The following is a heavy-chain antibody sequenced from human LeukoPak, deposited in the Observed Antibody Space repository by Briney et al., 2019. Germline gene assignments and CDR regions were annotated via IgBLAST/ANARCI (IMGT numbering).Heavy chain of an antibody. Sequence: ASVKVSCKASGGTFSSYAISWVRQAPGQGLEWMGRIIPIFGTANYAQKFQGRVTITTDESTSTAYMELSSLRSEDTAAYYCAREGYSYGLEFPYYFDYWGQGTLVTVSS. CDR2: IIPIFGTA. V-gene: IGHV1-69*05. D-gene: IGHD5-18*01. J-gene: IGHJ4*02. CDR3: AREGYSYGLEFPYYFDY. CDR1: GGTFSSYA.